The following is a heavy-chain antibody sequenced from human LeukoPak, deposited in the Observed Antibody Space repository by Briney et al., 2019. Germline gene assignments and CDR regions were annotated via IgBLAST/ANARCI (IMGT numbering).Heavy chain of an antibody. Sequence: SVKVSCKASGGTFISYAISWVRQAPGQGLEWMGGIIPIFGTANYAQKFQGRVTITADESTSTAYMELRSLRSDDTAVYYCARVVVVVAATRQEDYWGQGTLVTVSS. CDR1: GGTFISYA. J-gene: IGHJ4*02. V-gene: IGHV1-69*13. D-gene: IGHD2-15*01. CDR3: ARVVVVVAATRQEDY. CDR2: IIPIFGTA.